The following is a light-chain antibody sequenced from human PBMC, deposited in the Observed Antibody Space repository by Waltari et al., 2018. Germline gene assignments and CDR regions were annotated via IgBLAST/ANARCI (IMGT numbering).Light chain of an antibody. CDR1: QVIRSS. CDR3: QQAVSFPWT. J-gene: IGKJ1*01. V-gene: IGKV1D-12*01. Sequence: DIQMTQSPFSVSASVGDRVTITCRASQVIRSSLAWYQQTPGKPPKLLIFAASGLQSGVPSRFSGSESGSEFTLTISSLLPEDSATYYCQQAVSFPWTFGQGTKVEIK. CDR2: AAS.